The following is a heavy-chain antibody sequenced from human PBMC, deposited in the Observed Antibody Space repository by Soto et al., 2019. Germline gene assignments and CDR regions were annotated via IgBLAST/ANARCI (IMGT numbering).Heavy chain of an antibody. V-gene: IGHV3-23*01. D-gene: IGHD1-1*01. J-gene: IGHJ4*02. CDR1: GFSFSDYS. Sequence: EVQVFESGGGLVQPGGSLRLSCAASGFSFSDYSMAWVRQTPEKGLEWVSGMSIGGEKTFYIDSVKGRFIVSRDSSRATLYFQMNSLRVEDTAVYSCARWNGYGDLWGQGTLVTVSS. CDR3: ARWNGYGDL. CDR2: MSIGGEKT.